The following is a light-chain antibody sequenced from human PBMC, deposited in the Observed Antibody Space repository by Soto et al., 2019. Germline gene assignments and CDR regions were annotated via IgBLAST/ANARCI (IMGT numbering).Light chain of an antibody. J-gene: IGKJ1*01. Sequence: DIQMTQSPSSLSASVGDRVTITCRSSQSISSWLAWYQQKPGKAPKLLIYDASSLKSGVPSRFSGSGSGTEFTLTISNLQPEDAATYYGQQYESLSMWTFGQGTKVDIK. CDR2: DAS. CDR3: QQYESLSMWT. CDR1: QSISSW. V-gene: IGKV1-5*01.